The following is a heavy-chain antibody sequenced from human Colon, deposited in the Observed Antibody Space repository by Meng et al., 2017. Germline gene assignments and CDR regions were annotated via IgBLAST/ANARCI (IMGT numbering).Heavy chain of an antibody. J-gene: IGHJ3*01. CDR2: MHYSGNT. CDR1: GGSINSEGYY. D-gene: IGHD3-22*01. CDR3: ARCKPFYFESSGYSE. Sequence: QVRLQESGPGLVRPSQTLALTCSVSGGSINSEGYYWSWIRQHPGKGLEWIGYMHYSGNTYYNPSLKSRITMSVDTSNNQFSLRLTSVTAADTAVYFCARCKPFYFESSGYSEWGQGTMVTVSS. V-gene: IGHV4-31*03.